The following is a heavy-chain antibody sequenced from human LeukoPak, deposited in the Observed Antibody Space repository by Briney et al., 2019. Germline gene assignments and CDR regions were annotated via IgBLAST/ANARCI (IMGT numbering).Heavy chain of an antibody. CDR2: MDPDNGNT. CDR3: ATSYYDSNS. V-gene: IGHV1-8*01. J-gene: IGHJ5*02. D-gene: IGHD3-22*01. CDR1: GYTVTNYD. Sequence: GASVKVSCTASGYTVTNYDIYWVRQAPGQGFEWMGWMDPDNGNTGYAQDFQGRVTMTRNSFKNTAYMELSSLKPDDTAVYYCATSYYDSNSWGQGTLVTVSS.